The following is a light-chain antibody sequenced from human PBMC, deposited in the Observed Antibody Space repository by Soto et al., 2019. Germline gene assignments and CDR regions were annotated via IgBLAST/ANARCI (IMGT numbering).Light chain of an antibody. V-gene: IGKV1-39*01. CDR1: QSITIY. CDR2: GAS. CDR3: QQYDNLPLT. Sequence: DIQMTQSPSSLSASVGDRVTITCRASQSITIYLNWYQQQPGKAPRLLIYGASTLQTGVPSRFSGSGSMTDFTLTISDLQPEDFATCYCQQYDNLPLTFGGGTKVEIK. J-gene: IGKJ4*01.